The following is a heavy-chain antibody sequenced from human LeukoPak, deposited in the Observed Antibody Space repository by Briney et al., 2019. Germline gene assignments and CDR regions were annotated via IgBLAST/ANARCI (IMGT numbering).Heavy chain of an antibody. V-gene: IGHV2-5*02. D-gene: IGHD5-18*01. CDR2: IYWDEDK. J-gene: IGHJ6*02. CDR3: AHTAGYALITLYGMDV. Sequence: SGPTLLNPTQTLTLTFTLSGFSLSTSGVGVGWIRQPPGKALEWLRLIYWDEDKRYSPSLKSRLTTTKAASTNQVILTMTTMDPVDTATYYCAHTAGYALITLYGMDVWGQGTTVTVSS. CDR1: GFSLSTSGVG.